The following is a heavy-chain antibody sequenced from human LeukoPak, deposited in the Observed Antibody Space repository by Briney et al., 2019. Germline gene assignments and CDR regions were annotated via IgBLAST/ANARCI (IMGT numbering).Heavy chain of an antibody. Sequence: SETLSLTCTVSGYSISSGYYWGWIRQPPGKGLEWIGYIYYSGSTNYNPSLKSRVTISVDTSKNQFSLKLSSVTAADTAVYYCARAPSKPSTGVYFDYWGQGTLVTVSS. J-gene: IGHJ4*02. D-gene: IGHD3-10*01. CDR2: IYYSGST. V-gene: IGHV4-61*01. CDR3: ARAPSKPSTGVYFDY. CDR1: GYSISSGYY.